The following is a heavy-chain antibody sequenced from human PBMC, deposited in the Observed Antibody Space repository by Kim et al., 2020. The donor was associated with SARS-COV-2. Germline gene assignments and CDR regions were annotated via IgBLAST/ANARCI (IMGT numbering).Heavy chain of an antibody. V-gene: IGHV3-23*01. J-gene: IGHJ4*02. CDR3: AKENRDSYATALDS. D-gene: IGHD3-16*01. CDR1: GFTFSYFP. Sequence: GGSLRLSCAASGFTFSYFPMDWVRQAPGKGLEWLSAVSPGGTKTYYADSVRGRFTISRDTSRNAVYLQVDSLTAEDTAVYYCAKENRDSYATALDSWGQGALVTVSS. CDR2: VSPGGTKT.